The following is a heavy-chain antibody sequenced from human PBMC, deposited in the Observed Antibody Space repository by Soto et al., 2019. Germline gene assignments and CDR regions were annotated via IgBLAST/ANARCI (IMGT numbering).Heavy chain of an antibody. CDR3: AGGGSIVVVVAATMRYYGMDV. D-gene: IGHD2-15*01. CDR1: GGTFSSYA. CDR2: IIPIFATA. V-gene: IGHV1-69*06. Sequence: QVQLVQSGAEVKKPGSSVKVSCKASGGTFSSYAISWVRQAPGQGLEWMGGIIPIFATANYAQKLQGRVTITEDKSTSTAYMELSRLRSEDTAVYYCAGGGSIVVVVAATMRYYGMDVWGQGTTVTVSS. J-gene: IGHJ6*02.